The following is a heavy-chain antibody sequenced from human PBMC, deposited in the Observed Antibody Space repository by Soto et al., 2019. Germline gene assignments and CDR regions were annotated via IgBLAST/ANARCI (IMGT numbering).Heavy chain of an antibody. D-gene: IGHD2-21*02. J-gene: IGHJ3*02. Sequence: SETLSLTCTVSGGSISSYYWSWIRQPPGKGLEWIGYIYYSGSTNYNPSLKSRVTISVDTSKNQSSLKLSSVTAADTAVYYCASLGAYCGGDCYRHAFDIWGQGTMVTVSS. CDR1: GGSISSYY. V-gene: IGHV4-59*01. CDR2: IYYSGST. CDR3: ASLGAYCGGDCYRHAFDI.